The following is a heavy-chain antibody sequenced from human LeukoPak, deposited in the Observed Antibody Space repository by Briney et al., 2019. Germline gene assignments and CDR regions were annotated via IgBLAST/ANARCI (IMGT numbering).Heavy chain of an antibody. Sequence: GGSLRLSCAASGFTFSSYAMSWVRQAPGKGLEWVSVIYSGGSTYYADSVKGRFTISRDNSKNTLYLQMNSLRAEDTAVYYCARDGVEMATITQSQRLKIYYYYYMDVWGKGTTVTVSS. J-gene: IGHJ6*03. CDR2: IYSGGST. V-gene: IGHV3-66*02. CDR3: ARDGVEMATITQSQRLKIYYYYYMDV. CDR1: GFTFSSYA. D-gene: IGHD5-24*01.